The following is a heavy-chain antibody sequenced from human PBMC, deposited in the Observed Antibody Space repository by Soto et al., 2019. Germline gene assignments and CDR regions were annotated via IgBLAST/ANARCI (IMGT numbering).Heavy chain of an antibody. Sequence: QVQLVESGGGVVQPGRSLRLSCAASGLTFSSYGMHWVRQAPGKGLEWVAVIWYDGSNKYYADSVKGQFTISRDNSTNTLYLRMNRLRAEHTAVYYWARYGDSYFYYYMYVWGKGTTVTVSS. CDR2: IWYDGSNK. CDR1: GLTFSSYG. V-gene: IGHV3-33*01. J-gene: IGHJ6*03. CDR3: ARYGDSYFYYYMYV. D-gene: IGHD4-17*01.